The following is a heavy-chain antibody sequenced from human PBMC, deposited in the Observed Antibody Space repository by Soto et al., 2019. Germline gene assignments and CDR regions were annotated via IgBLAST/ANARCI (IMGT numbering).Heavy chain of an antibody. CDR1: GFTFISYA. D-gene: IGHD1-26*01. V-gene: IGHV3-23*01. J-gene: IGHJ4*02. CDR2: ISGSGANT. CDR3: ARDRATFDS. Sequence: EVQLLQSGGGLVQPGGSLGLSCGASGFTFISYAMSWVRHVPGKGLEWISSISGSGANTWYAGSVQGRFIISRDNSKSTVSLHMSSLRVEDTAIYYCARDRATFDSGVQGTLVTVSS.